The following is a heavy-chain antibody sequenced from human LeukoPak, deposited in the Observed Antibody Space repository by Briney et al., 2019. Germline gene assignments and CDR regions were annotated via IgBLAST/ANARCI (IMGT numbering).Heavy chain of an antibody. J-gene: IGHJ4*02. V-gene: IGHV4-30-4*01. CDR2: IYYSGST. CDR3: ARYKYYDFWSGYYQEYYFDY. D-gene: IGHD3-3*01. CDR1: GGSISSGDYY. Sequence: SQTLSLTCTVSGGSISSGDYYWSWIRQPPGRGLEWIVYIYYSGSTYYNPSLKSRVTISVDTSKNQFSLKLSSVTAADTAVYYCARYKYYDFWSGYYQEYYFDYWGQGTLVTVSS.